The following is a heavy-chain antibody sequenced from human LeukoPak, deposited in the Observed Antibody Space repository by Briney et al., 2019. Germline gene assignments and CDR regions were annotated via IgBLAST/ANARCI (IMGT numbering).Heavy chain of an antibody. J-gene: IGHJ4*02. CDR2: ITTSSAT. V-gene: IGHV3-48*02. D-gene: IGHD3-16*01. CDR1: GFTFSRYT. Sequence: PGGSLRLSCAASGFTFSRYTMNWVRQAPGKGLEWISHITTSSATYYADSVKGRFTISRDNAKNSLYLQLNSLRDEDTAFYYCARRGSQRFDFWGQGTLVTVSS. CDR3: ARRGSQRFDF.